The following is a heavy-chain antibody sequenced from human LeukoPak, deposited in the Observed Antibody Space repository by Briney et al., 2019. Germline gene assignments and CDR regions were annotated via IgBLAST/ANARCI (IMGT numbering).Heavy chain of an antibody. CDR2: ISRNSIYI. Sequence: PGGSLRLSCAASGFTFSSYSMNWVRQAPGKGLEWVSSISRNSIYIHYADSVKGRFTISRDNAKNLLYLQMNSLRAEDTAVYYCVRRGDYWGQGTLVTVSS. CDR3: VRRGDY. D-gene: IGHD3-10*01. J-gene: IGHJ4*02. V-gene: IGHV3-21*01. CDR1: GFTFSSYS.